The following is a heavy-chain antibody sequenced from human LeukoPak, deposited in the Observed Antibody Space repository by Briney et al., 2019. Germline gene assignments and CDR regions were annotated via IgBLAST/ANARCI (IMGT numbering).Heavy chain of an antibody. V-gene: IGHV4-4*07. CDR1: GGSISSYY. D-gene: IGHD3-22*01. Sequence: PSETLSLTCTVSGGSISSYYWSWIRQPAGKGLKWIGRIYTSGSTNYNPSLKSRVTMSVDTSKNQFSLKLSSVTAADTAVYYCARERRYYYDSSSNWFDPWGQGTLVTVSS. J-gene: IGHJ5*02. CDR3: ARERRYYYDSSSNWFDP. CDR2: IYTSGST.